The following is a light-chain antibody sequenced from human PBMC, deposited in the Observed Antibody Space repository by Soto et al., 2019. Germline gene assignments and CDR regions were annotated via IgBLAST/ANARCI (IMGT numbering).Light chain of an antibody. CDR3: QQYNNWPLT. CDR2: DAS. V-gene: IGKV3D-15*01. Sequence: EIVMTQSPATLSVSPGDRATLSCRASQSVDNDLAWYQQKPGQPPRLLIYDASTMATGIPARFSGSQSGTEFTLTISSLLSEDFAVYCCQQYNNWPLTFGGGTKVENK. CDR1: QSVDND. J-gene: IGKJ4*01.